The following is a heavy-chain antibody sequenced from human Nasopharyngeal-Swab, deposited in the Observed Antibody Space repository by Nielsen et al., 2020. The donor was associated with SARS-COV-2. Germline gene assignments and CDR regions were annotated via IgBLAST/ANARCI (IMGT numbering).Heavy chain of an antibody. D-gene: IGHD3-3*01. CDR3: AREYRRITIFGVVINGFDY. V-gene: IGHV4-30-4*01. Sequence: WIRQPPGKGLEWIGYIYNSGSTYYNPSLKSRVTISVDTSKNQFSLKLSSVTVADTAVYSCAREYRRITIFGVVINGFDYWGQGTLVTVSS. J-gene: IGHJ4*02. CDR2: IYNSGST.